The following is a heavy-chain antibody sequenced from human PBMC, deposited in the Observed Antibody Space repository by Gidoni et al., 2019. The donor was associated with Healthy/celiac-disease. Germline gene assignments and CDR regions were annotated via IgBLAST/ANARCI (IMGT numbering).Heavy chain of an antibody. CDR1: GGSFSVYS. Sequence: QVQLQQLGAGLLKPSETLSLPLAVYGGSFSVYSWDWIRQPPGKGLEWIGEINHSGSTNYNPSLKSRVTISVDTSKNQFSLKLSSVTAAETAVYYCARAGDIVVVVAATVYFDYWGQGTLVTVSS. CDR2: INHSGST. D-gene: IGHD2-15*01. V-gene: IGHV4-34*01. J-gene: IGHJ4*02. CDR3: ARAGDIVVVVAATVYFDY.